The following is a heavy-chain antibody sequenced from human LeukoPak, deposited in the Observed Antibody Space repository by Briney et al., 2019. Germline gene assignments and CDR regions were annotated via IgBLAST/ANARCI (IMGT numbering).Heavy chain of an antibody. V-gene: IGHV1-2*02. CDR3: ARGGSQWLVRPMTGVFDI. CDR2: INPNSGGT. CDR1: GYTFTGYY. Sequence: ASVKVSCKASGYTFTGYYMHWVRQAPGQGLEWMGWINPNSGGTNYAQKFQGRVTMTRDTSISTAYMELSRLRSDDTAVYYCARGGSQWLVRPMTGVFDIWGQGTMVTVSS. J-gene: IGHJ3*02. D-gene: IGHD6-19*01.